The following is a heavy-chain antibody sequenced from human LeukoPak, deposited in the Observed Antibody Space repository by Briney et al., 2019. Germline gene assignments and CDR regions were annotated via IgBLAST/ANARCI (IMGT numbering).Heavy chain of an antibody. CDR1: GYSFTSYW. Sequence: GESLKISCKGSGYSFTSYWFGWVRQMPGKGLEWMGIIYPGDSDTRYSPSFQGQVTISADKSISTAYLQWSSLKASDTAMYYCARPGYCSGGSCAGQDDAFDIWGQGTMVTVSS. D-gene: IGHD2-15*01. J-gene: IGHJ3*02. CDR2: IYPGDSDT. CDR3: ARPGYCSGGSCAGQDDAFDI. V-gene: IGHV5-51*01.